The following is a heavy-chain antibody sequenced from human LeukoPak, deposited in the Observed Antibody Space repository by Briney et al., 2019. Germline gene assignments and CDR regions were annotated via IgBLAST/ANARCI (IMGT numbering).Heavy chain of an antibody. D-gene: IGHD4-11*01. CDR1: GGSFSGYY. V-gene: IGHV4-34*01. Sequence: SETLSLTCAVYGGSFSGYYWSWIRQPPGKGLEWIGEINHSGSTNYNPSLKSRVTISVDTSKNQFSLKLSSVTAADTAVYYCARLLRRWLRVMTTGYYGMDVWGQGTTVTVSS. CDR3: ARLLRRWLRVMTTGYYGMDV. J-gene: IGHJ6*02. CDR2: INHSGST.